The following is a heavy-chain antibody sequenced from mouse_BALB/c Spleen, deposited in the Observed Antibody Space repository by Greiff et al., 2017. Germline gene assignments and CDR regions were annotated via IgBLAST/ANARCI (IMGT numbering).Heavy chain of an antibody. CDR3: ARSGLGGAMDY. CDR2: INPSTGYT. J-gene: IGHJ4*01. Sequence: QVQLQQSGAELAKPGASVKMSCKASGYTFTSYWMHWVKQRPGQGLEWIGYINPSTGYTEYNQKFKDKATLTADKSSSTAYMQLSSLTSEDSAVYYCARSGLGGAMDYWGQGTSVTVSS. CDR1: GYTFTSYW. D-gene: IGHD3-1*01. V-gene: IGHV1-7*01.